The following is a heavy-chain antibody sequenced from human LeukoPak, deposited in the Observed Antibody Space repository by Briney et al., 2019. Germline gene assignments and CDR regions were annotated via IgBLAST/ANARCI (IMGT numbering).Heavy chain of an antibody. D-gene: IGHD5-12*01. CDR1: GGSISNYY. J-gene: IGHJ5*02. V-gene: IGHV4-4*07. Sequence: SETLSLTCTVSGGSISNYYGSWIRQPAGKGLEWIGRIYSSGTTIYNPSLKSRVTMSVDTSKNQFSLKLSSVTAAGTAVYFCASGSSGYDPWGQGTLVTVSS. CDR2: IYSSGTT. CDR3: ASGSSGYDP.